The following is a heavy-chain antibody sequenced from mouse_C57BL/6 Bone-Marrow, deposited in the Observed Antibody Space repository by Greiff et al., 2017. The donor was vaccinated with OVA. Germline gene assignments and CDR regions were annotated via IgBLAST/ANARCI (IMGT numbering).Heavy chain of an antibody. D-gene: IGHD1-1*01. CDR2: IDPSDSET. J-gene: IGHJ4*01. V-gene: IGHV1-52*01. CDR3: ARSPTTVVARNYAMDY. Sequence: QVQLQQPGAELVRPGSSVKLSCKASGYTFTSYWMHWVKQRPIQGLEWIGNIDPSDSETHYNQKFKDKATLTVDKSSSTAYMQLSSLTSEDSAVYYGARSPTTVVARNYAMDYWGQGTSVTVSS. CDR1: GYTFTSYW.